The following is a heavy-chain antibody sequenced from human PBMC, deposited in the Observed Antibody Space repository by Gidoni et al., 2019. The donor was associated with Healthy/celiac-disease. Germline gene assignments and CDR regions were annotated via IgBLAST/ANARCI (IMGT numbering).Heavy chain of an antibody. CDR1: GFTFSSYD. Sequence: EVQLLESGGGLVQPGGSLRLSCAASGFTFSSYDMSWVRQAPGKGLEWVSAISGSGGSTYYADSVKGRFTISRDNSKNTLYLQMNSLRAEDTAVYYCAKADYYDSSGYYYGGSAFDYWGQGTLVTVSS. CDR2: ISGSGGST. CDR3: AKADYYDSSGYYYGGSAFDY. D-gene: IGHD3-22*01. V-gene: IGHV3-23*01. J-gene: IGHJ4*02.